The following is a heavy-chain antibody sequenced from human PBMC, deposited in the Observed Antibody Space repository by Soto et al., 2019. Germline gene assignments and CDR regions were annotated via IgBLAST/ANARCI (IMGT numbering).Heavy chain of an antibody. CDR1: GDSVSSNSAA. CDR2: TYYRSKWYN. J-gene: IGHJ6*02. D-gene: IGHD3-9*01. Sequence: SQTLSLTCAISGDSVSSNSAAWNWFRQSPSRGLEWLGRTYYRSKWYNDYAVSVKSRITINPDTSKNQFSLQLSSVTPEDTAVYYCARILAGPYYYYYGMDVWGQGTTVTVSS. CDR3: ARILAGPYYYYYGMDV. V-gene: IGHV6-1*01.